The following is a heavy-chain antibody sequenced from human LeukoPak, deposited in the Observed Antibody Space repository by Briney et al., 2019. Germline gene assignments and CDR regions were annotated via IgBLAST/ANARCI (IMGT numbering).Heavy chain of an antibody. CDR1: GFTFSSFG. J-gene: IGHJ4*02. V-gene: IGHV3-30*02. D-gene: IGHD3-22*01. Sequence: GGSLRLSCAASGFTFSSFGMHWVRQAPGQGLEWVAFILYDGTNKYYADSVKGRFTISRDNSKNTLSLQMNSLRAEDTAVYYCARASSSGYSDFDYWGQGTLVTVSS. CDR3: ARASSSGYSDFDY. CDR2: ILYDGTNK.